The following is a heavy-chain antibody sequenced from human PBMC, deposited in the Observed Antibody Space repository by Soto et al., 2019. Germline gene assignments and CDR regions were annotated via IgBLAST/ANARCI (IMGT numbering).Heavy chain of an antibody. D-gene: IGHD3-22*01. J-gene: IGHJ4*02. CDR3: ARQIYDSDTGPNFQYYFDS. V-gene: IGHV5-10-1*01. Sequence: GESLKISCKGSGYNFAGYWITWVRQKPGKGLEWMGRIDPSDSQTYYSPSFRGHVTISATKSITTVFLQWSSLRASDTAMYYCARQIYDSDTGPNFQYYFDSWGQGTPVTVSS. CDR1: GYNFAGYW. CDR2: IDPSDSQT.